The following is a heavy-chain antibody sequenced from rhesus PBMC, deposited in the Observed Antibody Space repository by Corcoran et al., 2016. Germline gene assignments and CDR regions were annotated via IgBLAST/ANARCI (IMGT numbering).Heavy chain of an antibody. V-gene: IGHV4-106*01. J-gene: IGHJ4*01. D-gene: IGHD1-20*01. CDR1: GGSISDDYY. CDR3: ARGKAGTTDLDD. CDR2: IYGSGGRT. Sequence: QVQLQESGPGLVKPSETLSLTCAVSGGSISDDYYWSWIRQPPGKGLEWIGYIYGSGGRTNYNPSLKNRVTISIDTSKNQFSLKLSSVTAADTAVYYCARGKAGTTDLDDWGQGVLVTVSS.